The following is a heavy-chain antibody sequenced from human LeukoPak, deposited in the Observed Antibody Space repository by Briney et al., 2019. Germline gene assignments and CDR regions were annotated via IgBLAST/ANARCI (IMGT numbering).Heavy chain of an antibody. CDR3: TTDYGSGSYRYFNY. D-gene: IGHD3-10*01. Sequence: GGSLRLSCAASGFTFINAWMSWVRQAPGKGLEWVGRIKSKTDGGTTDYAAPVKGRFTISRDDSKNTLYLQMNSLKSEDTAVYYCTTDYGSGSYRYFNYWGQGTLVTVSS. V-gene: IGHV3-15*01. J-gene: IGHJ4*02. CDR2: IKSKTDGGTT. CDR1: GFTFINAW.